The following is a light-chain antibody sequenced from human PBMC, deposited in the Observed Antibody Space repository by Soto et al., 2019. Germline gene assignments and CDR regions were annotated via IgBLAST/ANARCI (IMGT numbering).Light chain of an antibody. J-gene: IGLJ1*01. CDR2: DVT. V-gene: IGLV2-14*03. CDR1: SSDVGSYDY. Sequence: QSALTQPASVSGSPGQSITISCTGSSSDVGSYDYVSWYQHHPGKAPKLLIYDVTTRPSGISHRFSGSKSGHTASLTISGIQAEDGVDYYCASYVSSSSVFVFGPGTKLTVL. CDR3: ASYVSSSSVFV.